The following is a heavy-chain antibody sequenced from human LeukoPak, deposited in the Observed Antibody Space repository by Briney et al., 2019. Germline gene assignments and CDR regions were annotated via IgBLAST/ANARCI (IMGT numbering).Heavy chain of an antibody. CDR1: GGSISSYY. CDR2: IFDSGTT. J-gene: IGHJ5*02. D-gene: IGHD3-22*01. V-gene: IGHV4-59*01. CDR3: ARHRYYYDSSGYYYQP. Sequence: PSETLSLTCTVSGGSISSYYWSWIRQPPGKGLECIGYIFDSGTTKYNPSLKSRVTMSLDTSNNQFSLKLSSVTAADTAVYYCARHRYYYDSSGYYYQPWGQGTLVTVSS.